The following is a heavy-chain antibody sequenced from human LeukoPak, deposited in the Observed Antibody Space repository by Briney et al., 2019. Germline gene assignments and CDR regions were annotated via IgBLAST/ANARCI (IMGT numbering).Heavy chain of an antibody. D-gene: IGHD1-26*01. CDR2: IYPGDSDT. CDR3: AQLQGGGGSYSYVDY. J-gene: IGHJ4*02. CDR1: GYSFTNYW. V-gene: IGHV5-51*01. Sequence: GESLKISCKGSGYSFTNYWIGWVRHMPGKGLEWMGIIYPGDSDTRYIPSFQGQVTISADKSINTAYLQWTSLKASDSAMYYCAQLQGGGGSYSYVDYWGQGTLVTVSS.